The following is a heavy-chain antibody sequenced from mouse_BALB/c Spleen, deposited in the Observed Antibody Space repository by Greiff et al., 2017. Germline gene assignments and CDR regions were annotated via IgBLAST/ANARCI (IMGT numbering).Heavy chain of an antibody. CDR3: ARGSWDRAMDY. CDR2: ISDGGSYT. Sequence: EVMLVESGGGLVKPGGSLKLSCAASGFTFSDYYMYWVRQTPEKRLEWVATISDGGSYTYYPDSVKGRFTISRDNAKNNLYLQMSSLKSEDTAMYYCARGSWDRAMDYWGQGTSVTVSS. D-gene: IGHD3-3*01. V-gene: IGHV5-4*02. J-gene: IGHJ4*01. CDR1: GFTFSDYY.